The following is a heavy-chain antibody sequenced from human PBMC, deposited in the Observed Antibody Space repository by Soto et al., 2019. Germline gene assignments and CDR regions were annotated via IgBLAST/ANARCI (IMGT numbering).Heavy chain of an antibody. Sequence: EVQLVESGGGLVQPGGSLRLSCAASGFTFSSYSMNWVRQAPGKGLEWVSYISSRSTSKYYEDSVRGRFTISRDNAKNSLYLQMNSLRDEDTAVYYCARDYLYAFDILGQGTMVTVSP. V-gene: IGHV3-48*02. CDR1: GFTFSSYS. CDR2: ISSRSTSK. CDR3: ARDYLYAFDI. J-gene: IGHJ3*02.